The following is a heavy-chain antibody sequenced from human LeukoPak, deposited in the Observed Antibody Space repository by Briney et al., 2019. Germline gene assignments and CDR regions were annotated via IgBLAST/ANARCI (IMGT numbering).Heavy chain of an antibody. J-gene: IGHJ6*03. CDR2: IYPGDSDT. V-gene: IGHV5-51*01. CDR3: ARHETHYYGSGSYLSYYYYYMDV. Sequence: GESLKISCKGSGYSFTSYWIGWVRQVPGKGLEWMGIIYPGDSDTRYSPSFQGQVTISADKSISTAYLQWSSLKASDTAMYYCARHETHYYGSGSYLSYYYYYMDVWGKGTTVTVSS. CDR1: GYSFTSYW. D-gene: IGHD3-10*01.